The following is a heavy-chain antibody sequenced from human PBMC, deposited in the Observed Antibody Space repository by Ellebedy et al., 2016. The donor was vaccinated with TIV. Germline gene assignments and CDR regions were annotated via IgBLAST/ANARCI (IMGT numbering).Heavy chain of an antibody. CDR2: IYSDGTT. J-gene: IGHJ5*02. CDR1: RFTVSSSS. V-gene: IGHV3-53*04. D-gene: IGHD2-21*02. CDR3: ATKGTCGGDCVT. Sequence: GESLKISCAASRFTVSSSSMSWVRQAPGKGLEWVSIIYSDGTTFYADSVKGRTTISRHNPKNTLYLQMNSLRVEDTAVYYCATKGTCGGDCVTWGQGTLVTVSS.